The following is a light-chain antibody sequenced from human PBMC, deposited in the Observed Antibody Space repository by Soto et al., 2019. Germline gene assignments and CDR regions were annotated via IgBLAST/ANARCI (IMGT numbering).Light chain of an antibody. Sequence: EIVMTQSPATLSVSPGERAALSCRASQSVSSNFAWYQQKPGQAPRLLIYGASTRATGIPARFSGSGSGTEFTLTTSSLKSEDFAVYYCQQYNNWPYTFGQGTKLEIK. CDR3: QQYNNWPYT. V-gene: IGKV3-15*01. CDR1: QSVSSN. J-gene: IGKJ2*01. CDR2: GAS.